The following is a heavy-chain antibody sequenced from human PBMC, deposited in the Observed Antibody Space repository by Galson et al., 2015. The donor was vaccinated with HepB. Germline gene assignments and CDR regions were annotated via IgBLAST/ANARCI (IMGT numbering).Heavy chain of an antibody. D-gene: IGHD3-22*01. J-gene: IGHJ5*02. CDR3: ARDSRRGWLFRNWFDP. V-gene: IGHV3-11*01. CDR2: ISSSGSTI. CDR1: GFTFSDYY. Sequence: SLRLSCAASGFTFSDYYMSWIRQAPGKGLEWVSYISSSGSTIYYADSVKGRFTISRDNAKNSLYLQMNSLRAEDTAVYYCARDSRRGWLFRNWFDPWGQGTLVTVSS.